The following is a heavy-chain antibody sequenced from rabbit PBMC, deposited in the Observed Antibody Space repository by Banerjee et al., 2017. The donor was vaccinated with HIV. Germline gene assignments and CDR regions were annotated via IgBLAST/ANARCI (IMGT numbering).Heavy chain of an antibody. Sequence: QSLEESGGDLVKPGASLTLTCTASGFSFSSGYDMCWVRQAPGKGLEWIAHIYIGSSDTTWYASWAKGRFTISKTSSTTVTLQMTSLTAADTATYFCARADSGGYGYGLWGPGTLVTVS. V-gene: IGHV1S40*01. D-gene: IGHD6-1*01. CDR3: ARADSGGYGYGL. CDR2: IYIGSSDTT. CDR1: GFSFSSGYD. J-gene: IGHJ4*01.